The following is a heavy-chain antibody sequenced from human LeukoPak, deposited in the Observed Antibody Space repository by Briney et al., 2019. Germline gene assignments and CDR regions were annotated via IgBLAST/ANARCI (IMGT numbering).Heavy chain of an antibody. CDR2: IRSNGATA. D-gene: IGHD1-1*01. CDR3: ARGQEFDDGVFDS. V-gene: IGHV3-23*01. CDR1: GFSFSSFA. J-gene: IGHJ4*02. Sequence: GGSLRLSCAASGFSFSSFAMTWVRQAPGKGLEWVSTIRSNGATAYNADSVKGRFTISRDNSKNTVYLQTNSLRVEDTAIYYCARGQEFDDGVFDSWGQGALVTVSS.